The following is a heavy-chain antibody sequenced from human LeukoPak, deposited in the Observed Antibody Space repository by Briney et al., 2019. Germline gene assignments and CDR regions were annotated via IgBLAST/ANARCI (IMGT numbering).Heavy chain of an antibody. CDR2: INHSGST. J-gene: IGHJ6*04. V-gene: IGHV4-34*01. D-gene: IGHD2-15*01. CDR3: ARVVVVVADGMDV. CDR1: GGSFSGYY. Sequence: SETLSLTCAVYGGSFSGYYWSWIRQPPGKGLEWLGEINHSGSTSYNPSLKSRVTISVDTSKNQFSLKLSSVTAADTAVYYCARVVVVVADGMDVWGKGTTVTVSS.